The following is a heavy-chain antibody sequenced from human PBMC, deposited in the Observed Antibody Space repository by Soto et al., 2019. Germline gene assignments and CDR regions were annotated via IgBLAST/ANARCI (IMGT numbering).Heavy chain of an antibody. CDR2: INGDGSST. CDR3: AREERIGSSGWYRAEYFQH. CDR1: AFTFSNYW. D-gene: IGHD6-19*01. Sequence: GGSLRLSCAASAFTFSNYWMHWVRQAPGKGLVWVSRINGDGSSTIYADSVKGRFTISRDNAKNTLYLQMNSLRAEDTAVYYCAREERIGSSGWYRAEYFQHWGQGTLVTVSS. J-gene: IGHJ1*01. V-gene: IGHV3-74*01.